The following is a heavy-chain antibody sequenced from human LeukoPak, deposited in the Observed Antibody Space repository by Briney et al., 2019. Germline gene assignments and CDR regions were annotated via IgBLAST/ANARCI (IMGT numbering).Heavy chain of an antibody. Sequence: PGGSLRLSCAASGFTFSSYAMSWVRQAPGKGLEWVSAISGSGGSTYYADSVKGRFTISRDNSKNTLYLQMNSLRAEDTAVYYCARVGYSGYDYDYWGQGTLVTVSS. CDR3: ARVGYSGYDYDY. J-gene: IGHJ4*02. CDR2: ISGSGGST. CDR1: GFTFSSYA. D-gene: IGHD5-12*01. V-gene: IGHV3-23*01.